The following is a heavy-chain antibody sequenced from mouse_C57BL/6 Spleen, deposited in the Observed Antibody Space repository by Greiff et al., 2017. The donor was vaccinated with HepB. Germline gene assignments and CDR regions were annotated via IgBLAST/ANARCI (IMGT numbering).Heavy chain of an antibody. CDR3: ARGTFAY. CDR1: GYTFTSYW. CDR2: IDPSDSDT. Sequence: QVQLQQPGAELVMPGASVKLSCKASGYTFTSYWMHWVKQRPGQGLEWIGEIDPSDSDTNYNQKFKGKSTLTVDKSSSTAYMQLSSLTSEDSAVYYCARGTFAYWGQGTLVTVSA. D-gene: IGHD3-3*01. J-gene: IGHJ3*01. V-gene: IGHV1-69*01.